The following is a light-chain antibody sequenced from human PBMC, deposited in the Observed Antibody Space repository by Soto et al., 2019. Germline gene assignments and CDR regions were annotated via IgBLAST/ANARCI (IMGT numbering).Light chain of an antibody. CDR2: GAS. V-gene: IGKV3-20*01. Sequence: EIVLTHSPATLSVSPGERATLSCRTSQSVSSSLAWYQQKPGQAPSLLIYGASSRATGIPDRFSGSGSGTDFTLTISRLEPEDFAVYYCQQYGSSPITFGQGRRLEIK. CDR1: QSVSSS. J-gene: IGKJ5*01. CDR3: QQYGSSPIT.